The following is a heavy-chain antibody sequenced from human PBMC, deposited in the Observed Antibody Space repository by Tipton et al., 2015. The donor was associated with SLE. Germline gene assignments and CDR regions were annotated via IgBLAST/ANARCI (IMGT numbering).Heavy chain of an antibody. CDR1: GVSITSGTHY. V-gene: IGHV4-61*01. J-gene: IGHJ2*01. D-gene: IGHD1-26*01. Sequence: TLSLTCTVSGVSITSGTHYWSWIRQSPVRGLEWIGSIYHSGRTYYSPSSGTTSYNPSLASRATISLDASKNQFSLKLTGVTAADTAVYYCSKADGVVGGHVPYWYFDIWGRGTQVTVSS. CDR2: IYHSGRTYYSPSSGTT. CDR3: SKADGVVGGHVPYWYFDI.